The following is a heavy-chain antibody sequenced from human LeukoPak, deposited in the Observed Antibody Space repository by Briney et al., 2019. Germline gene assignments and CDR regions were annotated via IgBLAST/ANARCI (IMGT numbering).Heavy chain of an antibody. D-gene: IGHD2-2*01. CDR3: ARVVPAGPTQWFDP. Sequence: PSETLSLTCTVSGGSISSGGYYWSWIRQPPGKGLEWIGYIYHSGSTYYNPSLKSRVTISVDTSKNQFSLKLSSVTAADTAVYYCARVVPAGPTQWFDPWGQGTLVTVSS. CDR2: IYHSGST. V-gene: IGHV4-61*08. CDR1: GGSISSGGYY. J-gene: IGHJ5*02.